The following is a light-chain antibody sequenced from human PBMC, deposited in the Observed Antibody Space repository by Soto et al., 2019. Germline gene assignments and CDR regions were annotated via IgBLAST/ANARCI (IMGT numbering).Light chain of an antibody. V-gene: IGKV3-15*01. CDR1: QSVSGN. Sequence: EIVMTQSPATLSVSPGERATLSCRASQSVSGNLVWYQQKPGQAPRLLIYGASTRAIGIPARFSGSGSGTEFILTISRLQSEDFALYYCQQYDDWPRTFGQGTKVEIK. J-gene: IGKJ1*01. CDR3: QQYDDWPRT. CDR2: GAS.